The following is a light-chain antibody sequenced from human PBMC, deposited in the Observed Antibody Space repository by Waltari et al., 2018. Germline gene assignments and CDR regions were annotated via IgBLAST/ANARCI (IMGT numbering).Light chain of an antibody. CDR1: TLRSKN. V-gene: IGLV3-9*01. J-gene: IGLJ2*01. CDR2: RDS. Sequence: SYELTQPLSVSVALGQTARITCGGNTLRSKNEHWYQQKPGQAPVLVIYRDSNRPSGIPERFSGSNSGNTATLTISRAQAGDEADYYCQVWDSSTVVFGGGTKLTVL. CDR3: QVWDSSTVV.